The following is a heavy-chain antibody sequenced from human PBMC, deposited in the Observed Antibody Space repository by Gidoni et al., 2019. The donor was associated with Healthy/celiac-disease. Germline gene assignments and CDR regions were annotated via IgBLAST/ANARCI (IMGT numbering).Heavy chain of an antibody. Sequence: QVQLVQSGAEVKKPGASVTVPCKVSGYTLTDLSMHWVRQAPGKGLEWMGGFDPEDGETIYAHEFQGRVTMTEDTSTDTAYMELSSLRSEDTAVYYCATGPHYYDSSGYWPPFDYWGQGTLVTVSS. D-gene: IGHD3-22*01. J-gene: IGHJ4*02. CDR3: ATGPHYYDSSGYWPPFDY. CDR2: FDPEDGET. V-gene: IGHV1-24*01. CDR1: GYTLTDLS.